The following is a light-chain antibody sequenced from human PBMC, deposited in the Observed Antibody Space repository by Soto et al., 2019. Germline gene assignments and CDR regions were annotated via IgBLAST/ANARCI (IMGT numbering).Light chain of an antibody. J-gene: IGKJ5*01. Sequence: EIVLTQSPGTLSLSPGERATLSFMASQSVSNNYLAWYQQKPGQAPRLLIYGASNRATGIPDRFSGSGSGTDFTLTISRLEPEDFAVYYCQQYGNSPRISFGQGTRLEIK. CDR3: QQYGNSPRIS. CDR2: GAS. CDR1: QSVSNNY. V-gene: IGKV3-20*01.